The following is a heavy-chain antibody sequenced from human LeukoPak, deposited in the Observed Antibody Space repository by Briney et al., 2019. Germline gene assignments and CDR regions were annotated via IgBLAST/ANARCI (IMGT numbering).Heavy chain of an antibody. CDR2: IRRRAYGGAA. CDR1: GFAFDDFA. J-gene: IGHJ4*02. V-gene: IGHV3-49*04. CDR3: SRNGLVDFDY. Sequence: GGSLRLSCTTSGFAFDDFAMSWVRQPAGKGLEWVGFIRRRAYGGAAEYAASVKGRFIISRDDSKGIGYLQMNSLKTEDTAVYYCSRNGLVDFDYWGQGSRVIVSP.